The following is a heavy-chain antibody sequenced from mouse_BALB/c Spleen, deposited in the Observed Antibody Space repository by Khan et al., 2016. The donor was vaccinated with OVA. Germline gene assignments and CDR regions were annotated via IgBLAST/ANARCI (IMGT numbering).Heavy chain of an antibody. Sequence: EVELVESGGGLVKPGGSLKLSCAASGFTFSDYYMYWVRQTPEKRLEWVATISDGGSYTYYLDSVKGRFTISRDDAKNNLYLQMNSLKSEDTAMDYCARGFYGNPFAYWGQGTLVTVSA. CDR1: GFTFSDYY. CDR3: ARGFYGNPFAY. J-gene: IGHJ3*01. V-gene: IGHV5-4*02. D-gene: IGHD2-1*01. CDR2: ISDGGSYT.